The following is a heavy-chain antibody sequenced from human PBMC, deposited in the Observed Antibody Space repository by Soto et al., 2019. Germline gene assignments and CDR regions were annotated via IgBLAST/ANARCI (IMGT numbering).Heavy chain of an antibody. J-gene: IGHJ4*02. D-gene: IGHD5-18*01. CDR3: ARVQDGVQLWFPLDY. Sequence: ASVKVSCKASGYTFTSYAMHWVRQAPGQRLEWMGWINAGNGNTKYSQKFQGRVTITRDTSASTAYMELSSLRSEDTAVYYCARVQDGVQLWFPLDYWGQGTLVTVS. CDR1: GYTFTSYA. V-gene: IGHV1-3*01. CDR2: INAGNGNT.